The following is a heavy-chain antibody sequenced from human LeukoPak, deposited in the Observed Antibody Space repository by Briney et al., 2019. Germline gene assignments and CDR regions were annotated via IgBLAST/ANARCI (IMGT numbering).Heavy chain of an antibody. CDR1: GFTFDDYG. CDR3: ATELAAAGNNWFDP. J-gene: IGHJ5*02. CDR2: INWNGGST. V-gene: IGHV3-20*04. D-gene: IGHD6-13*01. Sequence: GGSLRLSCAASGFTFDDYGMSWVRQAPGKGLEWVSGINWNGGSTGYADSVKGRFTISRDNAKNSLYLQMNSLRAEDTAVYYCATELAAAGNNWFDPWGQGTLVTVSS.